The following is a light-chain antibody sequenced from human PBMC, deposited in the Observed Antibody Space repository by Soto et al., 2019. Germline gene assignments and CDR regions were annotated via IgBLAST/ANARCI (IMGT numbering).Light chain of an antibody. J-gene: IGKJ1*01. Sequence: DLQMTQSPSSLSASVGDRVTITCRASQSVSIYVNWYQQKPGKAPQLLISAASNLHSGVPSRFSGSGSQTDFTLNISSLQPEDFATYYCQQTSNTIPWAFGQGTKVEIK. CDR1: QSVSIY. CDR3: QQTSNTIPWA. CDR2: AAS. V-gene: IGKV1-39*01.